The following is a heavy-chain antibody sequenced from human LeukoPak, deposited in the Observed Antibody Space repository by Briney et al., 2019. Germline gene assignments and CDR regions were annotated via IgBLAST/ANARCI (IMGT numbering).Heavy chain of an antibody. Sequence: SQTLSLTCAVSGGSICSGGYSWSWIRQPPGKGLEWLEYTYHRGSTSYIPSHNSRVTISVDRSKIQFSLKLSSVTAADTAVYYCARGLMGATRFDYWGQGTLVTASS. CDR3: ARGLMGATRFDY. CDR1: GGSICSGGYS. J-gene: IGHJ4*02. V-gene: IGHV4-30-2*01. CDR2: TYHRGST. D-gene: IGHD1-26*01.